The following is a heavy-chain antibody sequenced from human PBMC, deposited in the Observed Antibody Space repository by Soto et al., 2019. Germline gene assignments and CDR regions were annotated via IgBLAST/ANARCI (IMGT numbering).Heavy chain of an antibody. CDR3: ARHGYNYGGGYFDY. V-gene: IGHV3-74*01. Sequence: GGSLRLSCKASGFSFSDHWMHWVRQAPGKGPVWVSRIKHDATSTKYADFVKGRFTISRDNAKNTLYLQLNSLRAEDTAVYYCARHGYNYGGGYFDYWGQGTLVTVSS. CDR1: GFSFSDHW. CDR2: IKHDATST. D-gene: IGHD5-18*01. J-gene: IGHJ4*02.